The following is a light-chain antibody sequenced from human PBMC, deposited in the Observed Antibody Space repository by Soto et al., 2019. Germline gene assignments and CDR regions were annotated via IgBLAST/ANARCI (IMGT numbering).Light chain of an antibody. CDR1: GFNIGSNYD. CDR3: QSYDRGLTAVL. CDR2: GNN. V-gene: IGLV1-40*01. Sequence: QSVLTQPPSVSGAPVQRVTISCTGSGFNIGSNYDVHWYQQLPGTAPKLLIYGNNNRPSGVPDRFSASKSGFTASLAITGLQAEDEADYFCQSYDRGLTAVLFGTGTKLTVL. J-gene: IGLJ1*01.